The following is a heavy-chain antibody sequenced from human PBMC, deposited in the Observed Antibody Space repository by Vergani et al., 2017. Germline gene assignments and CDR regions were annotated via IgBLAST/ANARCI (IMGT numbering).Heavy chain of an antibody. CDR3: ARSQGDYWYFDL. CDR2: ICHTEDT. D-gene: IGHD2-21*01. CDR1: GYSISSGYY. V-gene: IGHV4-38-2*01. J-gene: IGHJ2*01. Sequence: QVQLQESGPGLVKPSETLSLTCAVSGYSISSGYYWGWIRQPPGKGLEWIGEICHTEDTKYSPSLKSRVTVSVDESRNLFSLRLNSVTATDTAVYYCARSQGDYWYFDLWGPGSLVTVSS.